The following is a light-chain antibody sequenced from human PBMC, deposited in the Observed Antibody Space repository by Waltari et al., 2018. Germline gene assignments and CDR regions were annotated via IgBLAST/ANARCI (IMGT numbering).Light chain of an antibody. CDR3: SSYTSSSTYV. CDR2: DVS. V-gene: IGLV2-14*03. CDR1: TSDVGGYNA. J-gene: IGLJ1*01. Sequence: QSALTQPASVPGSPGQSLAIPCTGTTSDVGGYNAVSWYQQHPGKAPKLIIYDVSNRPSGVSDRFSGSKSGNTASLTISGLQTEDEADYYCSSYTSSSTYVFGIGTKVTVL.